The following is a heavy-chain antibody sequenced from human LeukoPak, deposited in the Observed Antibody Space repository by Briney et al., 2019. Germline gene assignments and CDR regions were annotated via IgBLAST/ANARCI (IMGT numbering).Heavy chain of an antibody. D-gene: IGHD3-3*01. CDR1: GYTFTMYY. Sequence: GSVTVSCTASGYTFTMYYINWVRQAPGQGLEWMGMIKHSDGVTKYAQRFHVRLTMTGDISTTSVFMHLPSLRSDDTPLYFCPRDRIGGLSANLGCLFASYYTYSFMYVWGRGTTVTVSS. J-gene: IGHJ6*03. CDR2: IKHSDGVT. CDR3: PRDRIGGLSANLGCLFASYYTYSFMYV. V-gene: IGHV1-46*01.